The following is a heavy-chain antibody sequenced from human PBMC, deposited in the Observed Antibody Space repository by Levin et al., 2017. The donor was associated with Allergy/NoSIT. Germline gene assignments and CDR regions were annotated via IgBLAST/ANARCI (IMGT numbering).Heavy chain of an antibody. CDR1: GFTFDEYT. V-gene: IGHV3-43*01. CDR2: ISWDGSTT. J-gene: IGHJ6*02. Sequence: GASVKVSCAASGFTFDEYTMHWVRQAPGKGLEWVCLISWDGSTTYYADSVEGRFTVSRDNSKNSLFLQMNSLRTEDTALYYCAKGTTETTFYYYGMDVWGQGTTVTVSS. CDR3: AKGTTETTFYYYGMDV. D-gene: IGHD1-1*01.